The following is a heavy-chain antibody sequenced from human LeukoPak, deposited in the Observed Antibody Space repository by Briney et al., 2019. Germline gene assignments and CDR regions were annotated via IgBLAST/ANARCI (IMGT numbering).Heavy chain of an antibody. D-gene: IGHD5-18*01. Sequence: PGGSLRLSCAASGLTFNNYAMHWVRQAPGKGLEWVAVTSYDGRDKYYADSVKGRFTISRDNSNNALSLLMNSLRAEDTAVYYCAKGGGYTYGIAFCDIWGRGTMVTVSS. CDR3: AKGGGYTYGIAFCDI. CDR2: TSYDGRDK. J-gene: IGHJ3*02. CDR1: GLTFNNYA. V-gene: IGHV3-30*18.